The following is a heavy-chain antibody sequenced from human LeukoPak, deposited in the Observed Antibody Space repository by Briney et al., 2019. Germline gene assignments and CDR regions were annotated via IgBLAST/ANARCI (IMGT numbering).Heavy chain of an antibody. V-gene: IGHV4-59*12. J-gene: IGHJ4*02. CDR2: IYYRGNT. CDR3: ARNEAYYYDSNSYFDY. Sequence: SETLSLTCTVSGGSISSYYWSWIRQPPGKGLEWIGYIYYRGNTNYNPSLKSRVTISVDTSKNQFSLQLNSVTPEDTAVYYCARNEAYYYDSNSYFDYWGQGTLVTVSS. CDR1: GGSISSYY. D-gene: IGHD3-22*01.